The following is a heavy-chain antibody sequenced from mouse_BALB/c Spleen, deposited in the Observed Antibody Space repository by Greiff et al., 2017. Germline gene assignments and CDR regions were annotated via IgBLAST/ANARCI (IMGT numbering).Heavy chain of an antibody. D-gene: IGHD1-1*01. V-gene: IGHV7-1*02. CDR3: ARDEGYYGSRYWYFDV. CDR2: SRNKANDYTT. Sequence: EVHLVESGGGLVQPGGSLRLSCATSGFTFSDFYMEWVRQPPGKRLEWIAASRNKANDYTTEYSASVKGRFIVSRDTSQSILYLQMNALRAEDTAIYYCARDEGYYGSRYWYFDVWGAGTTVTVSS. CDR1: GFTFSDFY. J-gene: IGHJ1*01.